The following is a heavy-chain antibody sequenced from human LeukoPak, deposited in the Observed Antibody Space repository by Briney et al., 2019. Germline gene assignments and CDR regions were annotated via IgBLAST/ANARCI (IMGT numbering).Heavy chain of an antibody. V-gene: IGHV4-4*07. Sequence: PSETLSLTCTVSGGSISSYYWSWIRQPAGKGLEWIGRIYTSGSTNYNPSLKSRVTMSVDTSKNQFSLKLSSVTAADTAVYYCASVPTLVGPGAFDIWGQGTLVTVSS. D-gene: IGHD3-16*01. J-gene: IGHJ3*02. CDR2: IYTSGST. CDR1: GGSISSYY. CDR3: ASVPTLVGPGAFDI.